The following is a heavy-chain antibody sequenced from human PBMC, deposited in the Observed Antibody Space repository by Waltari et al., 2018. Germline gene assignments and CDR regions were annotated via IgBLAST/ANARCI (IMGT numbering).Heavy chain of an antibody. CDR3: ARGMVYALDAFDI. Sequence: QVQLVQSGAEVKKPGASVKVSCKASGYTFASYDSNWVRQATGQGLEWMGWMNPNSGNTGYAQKFQGRVTITRNTSISTAYMELSSLRSEDTAVYYCARGMVYALDAFDIWGQGTMVTVSS. V-gene: IGHV1-8*03. CDR1: GYTFASYD. J-gene: IGHJ3*02. CDR2: MNPNSGNT. D-gene: IGHD2-8*01.